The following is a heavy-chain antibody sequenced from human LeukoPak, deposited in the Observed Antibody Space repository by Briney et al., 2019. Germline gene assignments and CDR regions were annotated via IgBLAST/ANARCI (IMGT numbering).Heavy chain of an antibody. J-gene: IGHJ4*02. D-gene: IGHD2-21*01. CDR3: ARDNGISHMGFDY. Sequence: ASVKVSCKASGYTFTSYDINWVRQAPGQGLEWMGRINPNSGGTNYAQKFQGRVTMTRDTSISTAYMELSRLRSDDTAVYYCARDNGISHMGFDYWGQGTLVTVSS. V-gene: IGHV1-2*06. CDR2: INPNSGGT. CDR1: GYTFTSYD.